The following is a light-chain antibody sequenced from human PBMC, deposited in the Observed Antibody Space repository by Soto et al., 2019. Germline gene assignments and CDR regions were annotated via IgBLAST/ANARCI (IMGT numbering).Light chain of an antibody. J-gene: IGLJ1*01. CDR2: DVS. CDR3: CSYAGSPRYV. Sequence: QSALTQPRSVSGSPGQSVTISCTGTSSDVGRYNYVSWYQQHPGQAPKVMIYDVSERPSGVPDRFSGSKSGNTASLTISGLQAEDEADYYCCSYAGSPRYVFGTGTKLTVL. V-gene: IGLV2-11*01. CDR1: SSDVGRYNY.